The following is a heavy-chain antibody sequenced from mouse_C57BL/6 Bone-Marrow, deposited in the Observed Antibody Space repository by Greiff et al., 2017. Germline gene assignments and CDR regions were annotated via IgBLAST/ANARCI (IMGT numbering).Heavy chain of an antibody. V-gene: IGHV6-3*01. D-gene: IGHD2-1*01. CDR3: TALYYGNSYYFDY. CDR2: IRLKSDNYAT. Sequence: EVQLVESGGGLVQPGGSMKLSCVASGFTFSNYWMNWVRQSPEKGLEWVAQIRLKSDNYATHYAESVKGRFTISRDDSKSSVYLQMNNLRAEDTGIYYCTALYYGNSYYFDYWGQGTTLTVSS. CDR1: GFTFSNYW. J-gene: IGHJ2*01.